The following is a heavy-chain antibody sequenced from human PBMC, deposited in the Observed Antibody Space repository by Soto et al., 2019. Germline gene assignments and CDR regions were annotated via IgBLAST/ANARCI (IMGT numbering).Heavy chain of an antibody. CDR3: ARVGIAAAGRPYFDY. CDR2: ISSSSSYI. J-gene: IGHJ4*02. CDR1: GFTFSSYS. Sequence: PGGSLRLSCAASGFTFSSYSMNWVRQAPGKGLEWVSSISSSSSYIYYADSVKGRFTISRDNAKNSLYLQMNSLRAEDTAVYYCARVGIAAAGRPYFDYWGQGTLVTVSS. V-gene: IGHV3-21*01. D-gene: IGHD6-13*01.